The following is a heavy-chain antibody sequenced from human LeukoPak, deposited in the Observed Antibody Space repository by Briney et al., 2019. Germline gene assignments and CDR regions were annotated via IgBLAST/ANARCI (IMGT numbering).Heavy chain of an antibody. V-gene: IGHV4-39*07. CDR3: ARDSMGATGHDAFDI. Sequence: PSETLSLTCTVSGGSINSANYYWGWIRQPPGKGLEWIGSIYYSGSAYYSSSLKSRLTISVDTSKNQFSLKLRSVTAADTTVYYCARDSMGATGHDAFDIWGQGTMATVSS. CDR1: GGSINSANYY. J-gene: IGHJ3*02. CDR2: IYYSGSA. D-gene: IGHD1-26*01.